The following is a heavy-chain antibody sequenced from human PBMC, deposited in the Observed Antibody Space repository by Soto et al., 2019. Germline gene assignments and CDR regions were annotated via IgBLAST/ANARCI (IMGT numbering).Heavy chain of an antibody. J-gene: IGHJ1*01. V-gene: IGHV1-69*13. Sequence: SVKVSCKASGGTFSSYAISWVRQAPGQGLEWMGGIIPIFGTANYAQKFQGRVTITADESTSTAYMELSSLRSEDTAVYYCARGVLMAGTPEYFQHWGQGTLVTVSS. CDR2: IIPIFGTA. CDR1: GGTFSSYA. CDR3: ARGVLMAGTPEYFQH. D-gene: IGHD6-19*01.